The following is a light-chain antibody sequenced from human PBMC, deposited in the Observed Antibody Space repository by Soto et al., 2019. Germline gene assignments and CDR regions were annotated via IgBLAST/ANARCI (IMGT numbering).Light chain of an antibody. J-gene: IGKJ1*01. CDR3: QHYDRYSGT. V-gene: IGKV1-5*01. Sequence: DIQMTQSPSTLSASVGDRVTITCRASQRISTWLAWYQQKPGKVPKLLISDASTLDSGVPSRFRGSGFGTGFTLTINSLQPDDFATYYCQHYDRYSGTFGQGTKVDIK. CDR1: QRISTW. CDR2: DAS.